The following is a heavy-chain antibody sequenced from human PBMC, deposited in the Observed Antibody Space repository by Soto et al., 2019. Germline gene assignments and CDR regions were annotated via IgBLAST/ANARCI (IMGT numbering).Heavy chain of an antibody. CDR2: IDPSDSYT. CDR3: ARRLGHGYNYVDH. CDR1: GYSFTSYW. J-gene: IGHJ4*02. V-gene: IGHV5-10-1*01. D-gene: IGHD5-12*01. Sequence: PGESLKISCKGSGYSFTSYWINWVRQMPGKGLEWIGRIDPSDSYTNYSPSFQGHVTISADKSISTAYLQWSSLKASDTAIYYCARRLGHGYNYVDHWGQGTLVTVSS.